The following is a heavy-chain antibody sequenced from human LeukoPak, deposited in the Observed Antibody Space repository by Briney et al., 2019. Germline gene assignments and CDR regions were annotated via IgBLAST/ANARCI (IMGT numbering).Heavy chain of an antibody. CDR3: ARVHAMAYYYGMDV. CDR2: ISSSGSAI. Sequence: GGSLRLSCAASGFTFSSYEMNWVRQAPGKGLEWVSYISSSGSAIYYADSVKGRFTISRDNAKNSLYLQMNSLRAEDTAVYYCARVHAMAYYYGMDVWGQGTTVTVSS. CDR1: GFTFSSYE. J-gene: IGHJ6*02. V-gene: IGHV3-48*03. D-gene: IGHD5-24*01.